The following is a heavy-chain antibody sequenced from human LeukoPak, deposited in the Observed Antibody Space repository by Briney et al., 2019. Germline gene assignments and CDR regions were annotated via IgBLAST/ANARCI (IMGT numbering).Heavy chain of an antibody. CDR2: IHYDGTNK. J-gene: IGHJ4*02. CDR3: AKDHAYNQWELANYFDY. Sequence: GGSLRLSCAASGFTFSSYWMHWVRQAPGKGLEWVAFIHYDGTNKHYVDSVRGRFTISRDNSKNTLYLQMNSLRAEDTAVYYCAKDHAYNQWELANYFDYWGQGTLVTVSS. CDR1: GFTFSSYW. V-gene: IGHV3-30*02. D-gene: IGHD1-26*01.